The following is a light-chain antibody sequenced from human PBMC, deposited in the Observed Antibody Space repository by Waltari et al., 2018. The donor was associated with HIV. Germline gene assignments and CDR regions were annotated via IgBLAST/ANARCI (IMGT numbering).Light chain of an antibody. J-gene: IGLJ2*01. CDR2: GNN. Sequence: QSVLTQPPSVSGSPGQRVTISCTGSSSNIGAGYDGHWYQQVPGTAPKLLIYGNNNRPSGVPDRFSASKSGASPSLAITGLQAEDEADYYCQSYDSSLTGSVFGGGTKLTVL. CDR1: SSNIGAGYD. CDR3: QSYDSSLTGSV. V-gene: IGLV1-40*01.